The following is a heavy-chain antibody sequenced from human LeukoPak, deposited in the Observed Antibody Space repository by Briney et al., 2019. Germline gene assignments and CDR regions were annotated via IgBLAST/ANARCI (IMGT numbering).Heavy chain of an antibody. J-gene: IGHJ4*02. CDR1: GFTFNNYG. V-gene: IGHV3-30*02. CDR2: IWYDGTNK. Sequence: GGSLRLSCAASGFTFNNYGIHWVRQAPGKGLEWVAFIWYDGTNKYYADSVKGRFTISRDNSKNTLYLQMNSLRAEDTAVYYCAKSQRHFDYWGQGTLVTVSS. CDR3: AKSQRHFDY.